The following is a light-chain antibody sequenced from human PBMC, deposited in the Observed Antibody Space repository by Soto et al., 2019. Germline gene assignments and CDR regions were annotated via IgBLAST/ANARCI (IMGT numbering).Light chain of an antibody. CDR3: QQYGSSVT. CDR2: GAS. Sequence: EIVLTQSPGTLSLSPGERATLSCRASQSVNSNLAWYQQESGQPPRLLIYGASTRATGIPARFSGSGSGTDFTLTISRLEPEDFAVYYCQQYGSSVTFGGGTKVDIK. J-gene: IGKJ4*01. V-gene: IGKV3-20*01. CDR1: QSVNSN.